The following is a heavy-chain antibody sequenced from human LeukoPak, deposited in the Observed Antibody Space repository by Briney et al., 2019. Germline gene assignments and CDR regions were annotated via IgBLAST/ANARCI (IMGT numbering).Heavy chain of an antibody. D-gene: IGHD4-11*01. CDR1: RYSFTSYW. J-gene: IGHJ5*02. V-gene: IGHV5-51*01. CDR3: ATSLGTVTPNWFDP. Sequence: GESLKISCMGSRYSFTSYWMCWVRQMPRKGLEWMGIIYPGDSDTRYSPSFQGQVTISADKSISTAYLQWSSLKASDTAMYYCATSLGTVTPNWFDPWGQGTLVTVSS. CDR2: IYPGDSDT.